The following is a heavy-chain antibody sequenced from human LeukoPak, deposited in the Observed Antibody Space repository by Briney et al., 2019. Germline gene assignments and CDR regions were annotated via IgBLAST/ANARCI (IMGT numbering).Heavy chain of an antibody. J-gene: IGHJ4*02. Sequence: ASVKVSCKASGYTFTSYGISWVRQAPGQGLEWTGWISAYNGNTNYAQKLQGRVTMTTDTSTSTAYMELRSLRSHDTAVYYCARAESGYDSPDYWGQGTLVTVSS. CDR2: ISAYNGNT. CDR3: ARAESGYDSPDY. CDR1: GYTFTSYG. V-gene: IGHV1-18*01. D-gene: IGHD5-12*01.